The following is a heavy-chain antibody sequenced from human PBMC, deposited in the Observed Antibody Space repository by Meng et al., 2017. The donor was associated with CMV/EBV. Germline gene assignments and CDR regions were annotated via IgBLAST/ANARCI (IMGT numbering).Heavy chain of an antibody. J-gene: IGHJ6*02. CDR2: ISAYNGNT. V-gene: IGHV1-18*01. Sequence: ASVKVSCKASGYTFTSYGISWVRQAPGQGLEWMGWISAYNGNTNYAQKLQGRVTMTTDTSTSTAYMELSRLRSDDTAVYYCASTRASVVPAATSSYYYYYGMDVWGQGTTVTVSS. D-gene: IGHD2-2*01. CDR3: ASTRASVVPAATSSYYYYYGMDV. CDR1: GYTFTSYG.